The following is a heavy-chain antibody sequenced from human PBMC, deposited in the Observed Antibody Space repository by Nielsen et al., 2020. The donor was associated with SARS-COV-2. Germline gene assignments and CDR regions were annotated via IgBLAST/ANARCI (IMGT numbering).Heavy chain of an antibody. V-gene: IGHV4-39*07. D-gene: IGHD3-10*01. J-gene: IGHJ4*02. Sequence: SETLSLTCTVSGGSISSSSYYWGWIRQPPGKGLEWIGSIYYSGSTYYNLSLKSRVTISVDTSKNQFSLKLSSVTAADTAVYYCARVLWFGELLYFDYWGQGTLVTVSS. CDR1: GGSISSSSYY. CDR2: IYYSGST. CDR3: ARVLWFGELLYFDY.